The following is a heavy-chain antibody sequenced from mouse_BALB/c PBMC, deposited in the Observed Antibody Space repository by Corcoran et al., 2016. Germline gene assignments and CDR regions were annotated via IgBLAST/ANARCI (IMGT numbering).Heavy chain of an antibody. Sequence: QIQLVQSGPELKKPGETVKISCKASGYTFTNYGMNWVKQTPGKGLKWMGWINTYTVEPTYADDFKGRFAFSLETSASTAYLQINNLKNEDTATYFCASDPPWFAYWGQGTLVTVSA. CDR2: INTYTVEP. V-gene: IGHV9-3-1*01. CDR1: GYTFTNYG. J-gene: IGHJ3*01. CDR3: ASDPPWFAY.